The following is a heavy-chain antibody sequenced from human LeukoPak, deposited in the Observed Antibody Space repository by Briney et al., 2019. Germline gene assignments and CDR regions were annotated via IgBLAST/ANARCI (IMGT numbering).Heavy chain of an antibody. Sequence: SETLSLTCTVSDYSINSGYYWGWIRQSPGKGLEWFGTIYHSGTTSYNPSLKSRVTISVDTSNNQFSLKLTSVTAADTAVYYCARVGATNFDYWGQGTLVTVSS. CDR1: DYSINSGYY. D-gene: IGHD1-26*01. V-gene: IGHV4-38-2*02. CDR3: ARVGATNFDY. J-gene: IGHJ4*02. CDR2: IYHSGTT.